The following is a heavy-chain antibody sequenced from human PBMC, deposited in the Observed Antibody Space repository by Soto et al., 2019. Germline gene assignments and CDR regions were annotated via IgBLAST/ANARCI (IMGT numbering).Heavy chain of an antibody. J-gene: IGHJ4*02. D-gene: IGHD6-13*01. CDR1: GGSISRYY. CDR2: IFTNEHI. V-gene: IGHV4-4*07. CDR3: ARDRLGEDQQPFDY. Sequence: QVQLQESGPGLVKPSETLSLTCTVSGGSISRYYWSWIRQPAGKRLEWIGRIFTNEHINYNPALKRPAALSVDMSRNQCALKLTSVTADDTAVYYCARDRLGEDQQPFDYWGQGTLVTVSS.